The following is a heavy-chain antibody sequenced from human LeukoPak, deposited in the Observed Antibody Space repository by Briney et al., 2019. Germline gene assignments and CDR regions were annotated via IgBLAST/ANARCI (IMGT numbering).Heavy chain of an antibody. CDR2: IYSGAST. V-gene: IGHV3-53*01. D-gene: IGHD1-26*01. CDR1: GFTVSSNY. J-gene: IGHJ4*02. Sequence: GGSLRLSCAASGFTVSSNYMSWVRQAPGKGLEWVSVIYSGASTYYADSVKGRFTISRDNSKNTLYLQMNSLRAEDTAVYYCARHSGSYPFDYWGQGTLVTVSS. CDR3: ARHSGSYPFDY.